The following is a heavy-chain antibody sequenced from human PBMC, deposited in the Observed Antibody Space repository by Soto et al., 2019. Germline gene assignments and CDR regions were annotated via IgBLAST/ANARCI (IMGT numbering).Heavy chain of an antibody. CDR1: GFTFSSYA. D-gene: IGHD6-13*01. CDR2: ISGSGGGT. V-gene: IGHV3-23*01. Sequence: PGGSLRLSCAASGFTFSSYAMSWVRQAPGEGLEWVSIISGSGGGTYYADSVKGRFTISRDNSKNTLYLQVNSLRAEDTAVYYCAKGDSSWSYFDFWGQGTLVTVSS. J-gene: IGHJ4*02. CDR3: AKGDSSWSYFDF.